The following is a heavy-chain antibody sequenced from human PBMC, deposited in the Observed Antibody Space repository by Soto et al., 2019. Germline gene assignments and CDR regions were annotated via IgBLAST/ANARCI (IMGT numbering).Heavy chain of an antibody. CDR1: GYTFTSYD. CDR2: MNPNSGNT. Sequence: QVQLVQSGAEVKKSGASVKVSCKASGYTFTSYDINWVRQATGQGLEWMGWMNPNSGNTGYAQKFQGRVTMTRNTSISTAYKELSSLRSEDTAVYYCARALRNYDFWSGYYNGEYYFDYWGQGTLVTVSS. V-gene: IGHV1-8*01. CDR3: ARALRNYDFWSGYYNGEYYFDY. D-gene: IGHD3-3*01. J-gene: IGHJ4*02.